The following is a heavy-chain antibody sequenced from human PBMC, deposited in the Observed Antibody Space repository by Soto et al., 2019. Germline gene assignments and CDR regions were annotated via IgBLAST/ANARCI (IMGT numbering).Heavy chain of an antibody. Sequence: QVQLVQSGAEVRKPGASVKVSCKASGYPYTNSYMHWVRQAPGQVLEWMGWIHPNTGGTNYAQKFQGRVTMTRDTSVSTVYMELHRLTSDDTAIYCCVSDFRTRGWFRQAGNFAMDVWGQGTTVTVS. CDR1: GYPYTNSY. D-gene: IGHD6-19*01. V-gene: IGHV1-2*02. CDR2: IHPNTGGT. J-gene: IGHJ6*02. CDR3: VSDFRTRGWFRQAGNFAMDV.